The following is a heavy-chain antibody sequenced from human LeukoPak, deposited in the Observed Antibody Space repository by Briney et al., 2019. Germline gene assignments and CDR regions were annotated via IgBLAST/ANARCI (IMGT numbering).Heavy chain of an antibody. V-gene: IGHV4-4*09. D-gene: IGHD2-2*02. CDR2: IYTSGST. CDR3: ARHAYCSSTSCYMGYYYYYYMDV. Sequence: SQTLSLTCTVSGGSISSYYWSWIRQPPGKGREWIGYIYTSGSTNYNTSLKSRVTISVDTSKNQFSLRLSSVTAADTAVYYCARHAYCSSTSCYMGYYYYYYMDVWGKGTTVTVSS. CDR1: GGSISSYY. J-gene: IGHJ6*03.